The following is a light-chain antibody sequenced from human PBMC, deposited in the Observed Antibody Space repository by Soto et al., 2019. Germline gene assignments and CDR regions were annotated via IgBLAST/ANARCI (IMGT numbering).Light chain of an antibody. V-gene: IGKV3-11*01. CDR1: QSFSDY. CDR2: DAS. J-gene: IGKJ5*01. CDR3: QLRNNWPPSIT. Sequence: EIVLTQSPATLSLSPGERSTLSCRSSQSFSDYLAWYQQKPGQAPXXLXXDASTRATGIPARFRGSVSGTDLTLTISSLEPEEFARYYCQLRNNWPPSITFGQGTRLEIK.